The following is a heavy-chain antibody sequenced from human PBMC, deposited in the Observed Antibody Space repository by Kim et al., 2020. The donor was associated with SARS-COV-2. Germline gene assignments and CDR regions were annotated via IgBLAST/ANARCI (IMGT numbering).Heavy chain of an antibody. D-gene: IGHD3-3*01. V-gene: IGHV4-31*03. J-gene: IGHJ4*02. CDR3: ARVRGYDFLGGTYYFDY. CDR2: IYYSGST. Sequence: SETLSLTCTVSGGSISSGGYYWSSIRQHPGKGLEWIGYIYYSGSTYYNPSLKSRVTISVDTSKNQFSLKLSSVTAADTAVYYCARVRGYDFLGGTYYFDYWGQGTLVTVSS. CDR1: GGSISSGGYY.